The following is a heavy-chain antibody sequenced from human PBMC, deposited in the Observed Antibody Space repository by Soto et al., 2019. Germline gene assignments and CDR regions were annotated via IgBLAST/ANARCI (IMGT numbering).Heavy chain of an antibody. J-gene: IGHJ4*02. V-gene: IGHV3-23*01. D-gene: IGHD5-18*01. CDR2: ISGSGGST. Sequence: EVQLLESGGGLVQPGGSLRLSCAASGFTFSSYAMSWVRQAPGKGLEWVSAISGSGGSTYYADSVKGRFTISRDNSKNTLYLQMNSLRAEVTAVYHWAKAGYSHGNPWFDYWGQGTLVTVSS. CDR3: AKAGYSHGNPWFDY. CDR1: GFTFSSYA.